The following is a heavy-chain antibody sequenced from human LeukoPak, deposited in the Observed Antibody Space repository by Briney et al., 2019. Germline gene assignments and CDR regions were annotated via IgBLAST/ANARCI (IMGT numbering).Heavy chain of an antibody. J-gene: IGHJ3*02. CDR3: ARGGYYDSSDGWIAFDI. CDR2: IYYSGST. V-gene: IGHV4-59*01. D-gene: IGHD3-22*01. Sequence: SETLSLTCTVSGGSISSYYWSWIRQPPGKGLEWIWYIYYSGSTNYNPSLKSRVTISVDTSKNQFSLKLSSVTAADTAVYYCARGGYYDSSDGWIAFDIWGQGTMVTVSS. CDR1: GGSISSYY.